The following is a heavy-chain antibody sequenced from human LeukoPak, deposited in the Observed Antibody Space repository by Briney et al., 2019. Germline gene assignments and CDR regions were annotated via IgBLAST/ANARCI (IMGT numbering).Heavy chain of an antibody. D-gene: IGHD6-19*01. CDR3: ARDRRIAVAGHFDY. V-gene: IGHV3-21*01. CDR1: GFTFSSYS. CDR2: ISSSSSYI. J-gene: IGHJ4*02. Sequence: GGSLRLSCAASGFTFSSYSMNWVRQAPGKGLVWVSSISSSSSYIYYADSVKGRFTISRDNAKNSLYLQLNSLRAEATAVYYCARDRRIAVAGHFDYWGQGTLVTVSS.